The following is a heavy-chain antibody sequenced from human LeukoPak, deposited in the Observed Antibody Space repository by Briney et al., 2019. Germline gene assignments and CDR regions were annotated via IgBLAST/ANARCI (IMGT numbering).Heavy chain of an antibody. CDR3: TTSEY. CDR2: IQNHGGNE. Sequence: GGSLRLSCAASGLTFNTYGMHWVRQAPGKGLEWVAFIQNHGGNEYYADSVKGRFTISRDNSKNTLYLQMNSLRGDDTGVYYCTTSEYWGQGTLVTVSS. J-gene: IGHJ4*02. CDR1: GLTFNTYG. V-gene: IGHV3-30*02.